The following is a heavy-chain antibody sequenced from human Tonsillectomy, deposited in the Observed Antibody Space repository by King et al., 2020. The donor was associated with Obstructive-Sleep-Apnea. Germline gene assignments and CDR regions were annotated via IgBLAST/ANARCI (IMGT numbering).Heavy chain of an antibody. CDR1: GGSISSTNW. J-gene: IGHJ6*02. Sequence: VQLQESGPGLVKPSGTLSLTCAVSGGSISSTNWWSWVRQPPGKGLEWSGVIYHRGSTSNTPSLKSRVTISVDKSKNQFSLELTSVTAADTAVYFCARHSYSSGLYYYGLDVWGQGTTVTVSS. V-gene: IGHV4-4*02. D-gene: IGHD6-19*01. CDR3: ARHSYSSGLYYYGLDV. CDR2: IYHRGST.